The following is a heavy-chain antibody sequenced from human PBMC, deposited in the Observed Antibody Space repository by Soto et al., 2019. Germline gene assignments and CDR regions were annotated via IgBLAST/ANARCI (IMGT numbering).Heavy chain of an antibody. CDR3: ARDVRQRWLTYSYYALDF. CDR2: TYYRSKWFN. V-gene: IGHV6-1*01. Sequence: SQTLSLTFAISGASISSNSAAWNWIRQSPSKGLELLGRTYYRSKWFNDYAVSVKSRITIKPDTSKNQFSLQLYSLTPDDTAVYYCARDVRQRWLTYSYYALDFWVQGTRGIVSS. D-gene: IGHD5-18*01. CDR1: GASISSNSAA. J-gene: IGHJ6*02.